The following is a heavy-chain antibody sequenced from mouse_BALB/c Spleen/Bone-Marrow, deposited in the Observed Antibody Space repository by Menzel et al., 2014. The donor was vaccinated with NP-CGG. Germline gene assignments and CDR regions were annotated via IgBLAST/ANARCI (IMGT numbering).Heavy chain of an antibody. D-gene: IGHD2-4*01. CDR2: INPYNGDT. J-gene: IGHJ2*01. CDR1: GYSFTGYF. V-gene: IGHV1-20*02. Sequence: EVQLQQSGPELVKPGASVKISCKASGYSFTGYFMNWVMQSHGKSLEWIGRINPYNGDTFYNQKFKGKATLTVDKSSSTAHMELRSQASEDSAVYYCARDYYDYYFDYWGQGTTLTVSS. CDR3: ARDYYDYYFDY.